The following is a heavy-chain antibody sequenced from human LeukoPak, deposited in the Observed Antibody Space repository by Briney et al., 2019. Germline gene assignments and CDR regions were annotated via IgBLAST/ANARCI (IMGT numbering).Heavy chain of an antibody. J-gene: IGHJ4*02. V-gene: IGHV1-18*01. D-gene: IGHD3-16*01. CDR3: AREGLGELTLDY. CDR2: ISANNGNT. Sequence: ASVKVSCKASGYTFTSYGISWVRQAPGQGLEWMGWISANNGNTNYAQKLQGRVIMTTDTSTNTAYMELRSLRSDDTAVYYCAREGLGELTLDYWGQGALVTVSS. CDR1: GYTFTSYG.